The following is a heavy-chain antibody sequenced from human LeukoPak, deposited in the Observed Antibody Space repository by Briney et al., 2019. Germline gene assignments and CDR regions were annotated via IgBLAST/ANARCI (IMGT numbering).Heavy chain of an antibody. CDR3: SRESGPFCPFGY. CDR2: ISLAGQT. J-gene: IGHJ4*02. CDR1: GGSISGTNW. D-gene: IGHD1-26*01. V-gene: IGHV4/OR15-8*02. Sequence: SEPLSLTCGVSGGSISGTNWWSWVRQPPGQGLEWIGEISLAGQTHYNPSLNGRVTMSLDKSSNQLSLHLTSVTAADTATYFCSRESGPFCPFGYWGQGTLVIVSS.